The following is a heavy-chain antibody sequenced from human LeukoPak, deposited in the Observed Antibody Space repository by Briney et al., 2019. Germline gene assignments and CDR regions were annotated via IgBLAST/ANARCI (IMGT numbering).Heavy chain of an antibody. J-gene: IGHJ4*02. Sequence: PGGSLRLSCAASGFTVSSNYMNWVRQAPGKGLEWVSVIYSGDNTYYADSVKGRFTISRDKSKSTLYLQMNSLRAEDTAVYYCVRAAPRDCSSTSCSLFDNWGQGTLVTVSS. D-gene: IGHD2-2*01. CDR1: GFTVSSNY. V-gene: IGHV3-53*01. CDR2: IYSGDNT. CDR3: VRAAPRDCSSTSCSLFDN.